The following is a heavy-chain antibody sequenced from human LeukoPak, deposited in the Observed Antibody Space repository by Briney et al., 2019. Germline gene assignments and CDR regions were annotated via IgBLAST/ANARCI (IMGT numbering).Heavy chain of an antibody. Sequence: ASVKVSCKASGYTFTGYYMHWVRQAPGQGLEWMGRINPNSGGTNYAQKFQGRVTMTRDTSISTAYMELSRLRAEDTAVYYCAKEQAAAGTKGDYWGQGTLVTVSS. CDR3: AKEQAAAGTKGDY. J-gene: IGHJ4*02. V-gene: IGHV1-2*06. CDR2: INPNSGGT. CDR1: GYTFTGYY. D-gene: IGHD6-13*01.